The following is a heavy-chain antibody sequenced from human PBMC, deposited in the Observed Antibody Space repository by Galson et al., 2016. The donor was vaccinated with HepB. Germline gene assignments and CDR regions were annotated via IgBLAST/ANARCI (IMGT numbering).Heavy chain of an antibody. D-gene: IGHD1-1*01. CDR2: ISAVSTNT. Sequence: SLRLSCAASGSTFSSHWMHWVRQAPGKGLVWVSRISAVSTNTTYADSVKGRFTISTDNATSTLYLHMDGLRAEDTAVYYCARDHSLAATAPHFDCWGQGALVTVSS. CDR1: GSTFSSHW. V-gene: IGHV3-74*01. CDR3: ARDHSLAATAPHFDC. J-gene: IGHJ4*02.